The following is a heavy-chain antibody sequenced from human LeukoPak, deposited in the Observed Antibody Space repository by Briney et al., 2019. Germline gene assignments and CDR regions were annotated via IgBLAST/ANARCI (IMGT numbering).Heavy chain of an antibody. V-gene: IGHV4-31*03. Sequence: SQTLSLTCTVSGGSISSGGYYLSWIRQHPGKGLEWIGYIYYSGSTYYNPSLKSRVTISVDTSKNQFSLKLSSVTAADTAVYYCARGYGSGSYYSIDYWGQGTLVTVSS. CDR1: GGSISSGGYY. CDR2: IYYSGST. CDR3: ARGYGSGSYYSIDY. J-gene: IGHJ4*02. D-gene: IGHD3-10*01.